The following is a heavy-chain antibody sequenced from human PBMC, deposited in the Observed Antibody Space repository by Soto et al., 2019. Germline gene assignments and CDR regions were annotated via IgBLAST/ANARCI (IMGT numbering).Heavy chain of an antibody. J-gene: IGHJ4*02. CDR2: IHHSGGT. Sequence: QVQLQESGPGLVKPSGTLSLSCAVSGGSVSNNNGWSWVRQSPGHGLEWLGEIHHSGGTSYNPSLESRATLSVDTSKNELSLRLNYVTAADTAVYYCTKYRAYALDYWGLGILVTVSS. D-gene: IGHD5-12*01. V-gene: IGHV4-4*02. CDR1: GGSVSNNNG. CDR3: TKYRAYALDY.